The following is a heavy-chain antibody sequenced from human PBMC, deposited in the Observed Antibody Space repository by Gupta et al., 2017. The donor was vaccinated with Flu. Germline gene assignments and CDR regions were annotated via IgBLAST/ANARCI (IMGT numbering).Heavy chain of an antibody. J-gene: IGHJ4*02. Sequence: IGSFYWSWSRQPPGKGLEYIGYIYYSGATNYNPPLKSRITMSVDTSKSQFSLSLASVTAADTALYYCVGGGNYGLFDYWGQGALVTVSS. CDR2: IYYSGAT. D-gene: IGHD4-17*01. CDR1: IGSFY. V-gene: IGHV4-59*01. CDR3: VGGGNYGLFDY.